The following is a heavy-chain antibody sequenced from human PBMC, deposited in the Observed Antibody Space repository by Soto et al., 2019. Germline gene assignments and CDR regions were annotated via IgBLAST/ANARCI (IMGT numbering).Heavy chain of an antibody. Sequence: ASVKVSCKASGYTFTGYYMHWVRQAPGQGLEWMGWINPNSGGTNYAQKFQGWVTMTRDTSISTAYMELSRLRSDDTAVYYCARDLYSSSGYYGMDVWGQGTTVTVSS. CDR2: INPNSGGT. CDR3: ARDLYSSSGYYGMDV. D-gene: IGHD6-6*01. V-gene: IGHV1-2*04. J-gene: IGHJ6*02. CDR1: GYTFTGYY.